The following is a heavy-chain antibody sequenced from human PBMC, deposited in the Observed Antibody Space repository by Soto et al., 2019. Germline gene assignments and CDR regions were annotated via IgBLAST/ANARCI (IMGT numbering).Heavy chain of an antibody. CDR3: ARGRVTVTTLVY. V-gene: IGHV4-34*01. J-gene: IGHJ4*02. Sequence: PSETLSLTCAVYGGSFSGYYWSWIRQPPGKGLEWIGEINHSGSTNYNPSLKSRVTISVDTSKNQFSLKLSSVTAADTAVYYCARGRVTVTTLVYWGQGTLVTASS. CDR1: GGSFSGYY. CDR2: INHSGST. D-gene: IGHD4-17*01.